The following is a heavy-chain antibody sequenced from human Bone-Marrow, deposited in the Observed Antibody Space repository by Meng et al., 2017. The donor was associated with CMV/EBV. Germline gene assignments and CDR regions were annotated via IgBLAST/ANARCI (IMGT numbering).Heavy chain of an antibody. D-gene: IGHD5-12*01. CDR2: MNPTSGDT. J-gene: IGHJ5*02. V-gene: IGHV1-8*01. Sequence: ASVKVSCKASGYTFTTYDINWVRQATGQGLEWMGWMNPTSGDTGYAQKFQGRVTMTRNTSISTAYMELSRLRSDDTAVYYCARGPYSGYDRGWFDPWGQGTRVTGYS. CDR3: ARGPYSGYDRGWFDP. CDR1: GYTFTTYD.